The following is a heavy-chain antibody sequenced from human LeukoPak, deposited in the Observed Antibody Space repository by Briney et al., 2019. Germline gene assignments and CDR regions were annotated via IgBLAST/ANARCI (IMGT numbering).Heavy chain of an antibody. CDR2: IYYSGST. D-gene: IGHD1-1*01. CDR3: ARGSLGENWNDITGWFDP. J-gene: IGHJ5*02. CDR1: GGSITSYY. V-gene: IGHV4-59*01. Sequence: PSETLSLTCTVSGGSITSYYWSWIRQPPGKGLEWIGYIYYSGSTNYNPSLKSRVTTSVDTSKNQFSLKLNSVAAADTAVYYCARGSLGENWNDITGWFDPWGQGILVTVSS.